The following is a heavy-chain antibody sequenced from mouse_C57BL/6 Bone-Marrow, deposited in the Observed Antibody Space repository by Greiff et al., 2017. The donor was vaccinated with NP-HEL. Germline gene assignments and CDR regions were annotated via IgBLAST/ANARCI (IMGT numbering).Heavy chain of an antibody. CDR3: TTPYYYGSSYFDY. CDR1: GFNIKDDY. Sequence: EVQLQQSGAELVRPGASVKLSCTASGFNIKDDYMHWVKQRPEQGLEWIGWIDPENGDTEYASKFQGKATITADTSSNPAYLQLSSLTSEDTAVYYCTTPYYYGSSYFDYWGQGTTLTVSS. J-gene: IGHJ2*01. V-gene: IGHV14-4*01. CDR2: IDPENGDT. D-gene: IGHD1-1*01.